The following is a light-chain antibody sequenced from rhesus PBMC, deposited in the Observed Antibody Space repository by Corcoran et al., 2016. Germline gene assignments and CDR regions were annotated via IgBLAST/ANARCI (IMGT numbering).Light chain of an antibody. CDR2: KAS. CDR1: QSISSW. CDR3: QQYSSSPPWT. V-gene: IGKV1-22*01. Sequence: DIQMTQSPSSLSASVGDTVTITCRASQSISSWLAWYQQKPGKAPKFLIYKASSLQSGVPSRFSGSGSGTDFTLTISSLQSEDFATDYCQQYSSSPPWTFGQGTKVEIK. J-gene: IGKJ1*01.